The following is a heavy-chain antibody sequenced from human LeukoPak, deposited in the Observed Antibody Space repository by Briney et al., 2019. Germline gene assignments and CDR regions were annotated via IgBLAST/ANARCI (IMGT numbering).Heavy chain of an antibody. CDR3: ARRFCSGGICYSGQGWFDP. Sequence: SETLSLTCTVSGGSISSHYWSWIRQPPGKGLEWIGYIYNSGSTNYNPSLKSRVTKSLDTSKNQFSLNLSSVTAADTAVYYCARRFCSGGICYSGQGWFDPWGQGTLVTVSS. CDR1: GGSISSHY. V-gene: IGHV4-59*08. D-gene: IGHD2-15*01. J-gene: IGHJ5*02. CDR2: IYNSGST.